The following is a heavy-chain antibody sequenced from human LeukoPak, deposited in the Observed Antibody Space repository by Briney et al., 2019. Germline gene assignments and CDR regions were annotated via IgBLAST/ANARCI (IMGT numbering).Heavy chain of an antibody. J-gene: IGHJ6*02. V-gene: IGHV3-9*01. CDR1: GFTFKDYA. Sequence: PGGSLRLSCTASGFTFKDYAMYWVRQAPGKGLEWVSGISWNSGTTDYADSVKGRFTVSKDNAKNSLYLQMNSLRAEDTALYHCARNNGMDVWGQGTTVIVSS. CDR2: ISWNSGTT. CDR3: ARNNGMDV.